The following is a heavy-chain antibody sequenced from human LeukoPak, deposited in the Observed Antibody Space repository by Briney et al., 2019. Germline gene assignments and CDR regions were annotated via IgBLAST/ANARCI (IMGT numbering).Heavy chain of an antibody. CDR3: ARDDWSGDYSNYWGDYYYGMDV. Sequence: SVTVSCTASGGTFSSYAISWVRQAPGQGLEWMGGIIPIFGTANYAQKFQGRVTITADESTSTAYMELSSLRFEDTAVYYCARDDWSGDYSNYWGDYYYGMDVWGQGTTVTVSS. V-gene: IGHV1-69*01. CDR1: GGTFSSYA. D-gene: IGHD4-11*01. J-gene: IGHJ6*02. CDR2: IIPIFGTA.